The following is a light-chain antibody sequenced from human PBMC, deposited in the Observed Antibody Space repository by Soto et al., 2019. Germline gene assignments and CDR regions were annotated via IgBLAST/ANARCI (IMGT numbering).Light chain of an antibody. CDR3: NSYTSSSTYV. Sequence: QSALTQPASVSGSPGQSITISCTGTSSDVGGFNYVSWYQQHSGKAPKLMIYDVTNRPSGVSYRFSGSKSGNTASLTISGLQAEDEADYYCNSYTSSSTYVFGTGTQLTVL. CDR2: DVT. V-gene: IGLV2-14*03. CDR1: SSDVGGFNY. J-gene: IGLJ1*01.